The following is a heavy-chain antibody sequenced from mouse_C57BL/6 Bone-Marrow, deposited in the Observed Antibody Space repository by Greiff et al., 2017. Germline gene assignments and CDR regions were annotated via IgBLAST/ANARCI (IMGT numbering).Heavy chain of an antibody. CDR3: ARRGTTDYAMDY. CDR1: GYAFSSYW. V-gene: IGHV1-80*01. Sequence: VQLQQSGAELVKPGASVKISCKASGYAFSSYWMNWVKQRPGKGLEWIGQIYPGDGDTNYNGKFKGKATLTADKSSSKAYMQLSSLTSEDSSVYFCARRGTTDYAMDYWGQGTSVTVSS. J-gene: IGHJ4*01. CDR2: IYPGDGDT. D-gene: IGHD1-1*01.